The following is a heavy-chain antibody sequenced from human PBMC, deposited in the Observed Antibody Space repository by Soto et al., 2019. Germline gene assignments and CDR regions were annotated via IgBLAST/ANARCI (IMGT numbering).Heavy chain of an antibody. Sequence: GGSLRLSCAASGFTFSSYSMNWVRQAPGKGLEWVSSISSSSSYIYYADSVKGRFTISRDNAKNSLYLQMNSLRAEDTAVYYCARDIVVVVSPGRWAGSRGVYYYYMDVWGKGTTVTVSS. CDR1: GFTFSSYS. CDR2: ISSSSSYI. J-gene: IGHJ6*03. CDR3: ARDIVVVVSPGRWAGSRGVYYYYMDV. D-gene: IGHD2-15*01. V-gene: IGHV3-21*01.